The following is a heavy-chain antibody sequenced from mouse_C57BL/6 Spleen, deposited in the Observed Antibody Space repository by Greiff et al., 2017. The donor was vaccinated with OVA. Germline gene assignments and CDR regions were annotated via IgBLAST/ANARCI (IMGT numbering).Heavy chain of an antibody. CDR2: INPGSGGT. CDR3: ARSFYDGYSAWFAY. J-gene: IGHJ3*01. V-gene: IGHV1-54*01. D-gene: IGHD2-3*01. CDR1: GYAFTNYL. Sequence: VKLQQSGAELVRPGTSVKVSCKASGYAFTNYLIEWVKQRPGQGLEWIGVINPGSGGTNYNEKFKGKATLTADKSSSTAYMQLSSLTSEDSAVYFCARSFYDGYSAWFAYWGQGTLVTVSA.